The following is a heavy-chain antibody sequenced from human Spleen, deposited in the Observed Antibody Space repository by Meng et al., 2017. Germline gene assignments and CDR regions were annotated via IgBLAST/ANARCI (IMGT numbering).Heavy chain of an antibody. J-gene: IGHJ3*02. V-gene: IGHV3-7*01. CDR1: GFTFSSYW. CDR3: ARGVEVPTWCDAFDI. D-gene: IGHD2-15*01. Sequence: GGSLRLSCAASGFTFSSYWMSWVRQAPGKGLEWVANIKQDGSEKYYVDSVKGRFTISRDNAKNSLYLQMNSLRAEDTAVYYCARGVEVPTWCDAFDIWGQGTMVTVSS. CDR2: IKQDGSEK.